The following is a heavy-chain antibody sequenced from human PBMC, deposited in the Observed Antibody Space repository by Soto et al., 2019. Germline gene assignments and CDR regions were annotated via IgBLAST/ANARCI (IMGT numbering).Heavy chain of an antibody. Sequence: LGDSLRISCKGSGYSFTSYWIGWVREMPGKGLEWMGIIYPGDSDTRYSPSFQGQVTISADTSISTAYLQWSSLKASDTAMYYCARPPTGYYYDSSGYQEDYWGQGTLVTVSS. V-gene: IGHV5-51*01. CDR2: IYPGDSDT. CDR3: ARPPTGYYYDSSGYQEDY. D-gene: IGHD3-22*01. J-gene: IGHJ4*02. CDR1: GYSFTSYW.